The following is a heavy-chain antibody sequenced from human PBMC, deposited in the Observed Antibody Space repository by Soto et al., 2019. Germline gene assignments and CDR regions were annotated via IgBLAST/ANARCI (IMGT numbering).Heavy chain of an antibody. CDR3: VKRECSSGRCAL. CDR2: IYSSGST. Sequence: GGSLRLSCAAFGFTVSDNYMSWVRQAPGKRLEWVSVIYSSGSTYYPDSVKGRFTISRDNSRNTLYLQMNSLRVEDTATYYCVKRECSSGRCALWGQGTQVTVSP. J-gene: IGHJ4*02. CDR1: GFTVSDNY. D-gene: IGHD2-15*01. V-gene: IGHV3-66*01.